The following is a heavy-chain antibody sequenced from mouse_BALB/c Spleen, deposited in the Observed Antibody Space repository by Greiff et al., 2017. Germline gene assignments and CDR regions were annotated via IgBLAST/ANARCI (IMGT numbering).Heavy chain of an antibody. Sequence: EVKLLESGGGLVQPGGSLRLSCATSGFTFTDYYMSWVRQPPGKALEWLGFIRNKANGYTTEYSASVKGRFTISRDNSQSILYLQMNTLGAEDSAAYYCARDCYGRGYYAMDYWGQGTSVTVSS. J-gene: IGHJ4*01. V-gene: IGHV7-3*02. CDR2: IRNKANGYTT. D-gene: IGHD1-1*01. CDR3: ARDCYGRGYYAMDY. CDR1: GFTFTDYY.